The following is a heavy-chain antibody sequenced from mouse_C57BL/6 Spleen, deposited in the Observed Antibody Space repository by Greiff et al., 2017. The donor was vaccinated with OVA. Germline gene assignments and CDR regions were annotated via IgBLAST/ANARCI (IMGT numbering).Heavy chain of an antibody. J-gene: IGHJ2*01. CDR1: GYAFTNYL. CDR2: INPGSGGT. V-gene: IGHV1-54*01. D-gene: IGHD4-1*01. CDR3: ARWRTGDYFDD. Sequence: QVQLQQSGAELVRPGTSVKVSCKASGYAFTNYLIEWVKQRPGQGLEWIGVINPGSGGTNYNEKFKGKATLTADKSSSTAYMQLSSLTSEDSAVYFSARWRTGDYFDDWGQGTTLTGSS.